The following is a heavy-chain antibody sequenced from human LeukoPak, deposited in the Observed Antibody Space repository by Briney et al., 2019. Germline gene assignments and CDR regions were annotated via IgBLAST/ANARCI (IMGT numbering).Heavy chain of an antibody. Sequence: SETLSLTCAVYGGSFSGYYWSWIRQPPGKGLEWIGEINHSGSTNYNPSLKSRVTISVDTSKNQFSLKLSSVTAADTAVYYCASEEGIAVAGTSYWGQGTLVTVSS. CDR3: ASEEGIAVAGTSY. J-gene: IGHJ4*02. D-gene: IGHD6-19*01. V-gene: IGHV4-34*01. CDR1: GGSFSGYY. CDR2: INHSGST.